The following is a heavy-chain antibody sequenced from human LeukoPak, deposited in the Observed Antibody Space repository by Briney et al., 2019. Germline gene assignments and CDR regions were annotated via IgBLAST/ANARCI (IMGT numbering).Heavy chain of an antibody. CDR2: IKKDGSEK. D-gene: IGHD6-19*01. CDR1: GLTFSSYW. Sequence: GGSLRLSCAASGLTFSSYWMSWVRQDPGKWLEWVANIKKDGSEKYYVDSVKGRFTISRDNAKNSLYLQMNRLRAEDTAVYYCARDLYSSGWYTARGDYWGQGTLVTVSS. CDR3: ARDLYSSGWYTARGDY. J-gene: IGHJ4*02. V-gene: IGHV3-7*01.